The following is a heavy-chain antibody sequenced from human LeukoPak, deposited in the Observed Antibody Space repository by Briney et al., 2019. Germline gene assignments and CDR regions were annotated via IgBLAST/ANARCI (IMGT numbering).Heavy chain of an antibody. V-gene: IGHV3-49*03. CDR1: GFTFGDYA. CDR3: TRDPYYYGSSGQVSSPVAV. CDR2: IRSKAYGGTT. J-gene: IGHJ4*02. Sequence: GGSLRLSCTASGFTFGDYAMSWFRQAPGKGLEWVGFIRSKAYGGTTEYAASVKGRFTISRDDSKSIAYLQMNSLKTEDTAVYYCTRDPYYYGSSGQVSSPVAVWGQGTLVTVSS. D-gene: IGHD3-22*01.